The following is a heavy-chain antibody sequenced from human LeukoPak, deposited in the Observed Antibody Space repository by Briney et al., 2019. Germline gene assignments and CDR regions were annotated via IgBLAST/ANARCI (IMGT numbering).Heavy chain of an antibody. Sequence: SETLSLTCAVYGGSFSGYYWSWIRQPPEKGLEWIGEINHSGNTNYNPSLKSRVTISVDTSKNQFSLNLSSVTAADTAVYYRARPRNNWNYDYWGQGSLVTVSS. V-gene: IGHV4-34*01. CDR1: GGSFSGYY. CDR3: ARPRNNWNYDY. J-gene: IGHJ4*02. CDR2: INHSGNT. D-gene: IGHD1-7*01.